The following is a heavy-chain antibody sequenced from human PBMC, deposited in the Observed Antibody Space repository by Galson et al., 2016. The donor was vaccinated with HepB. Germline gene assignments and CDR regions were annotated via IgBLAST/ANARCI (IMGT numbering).Heavy chain of an antibody. J-gene: IGHJ6*02. V-gene: IGHV3-9*01. D-gene: IGHD3-10*01. CDR2: VSWNGGVI. CDR1: GFSLNDHA. CDR3: AKDMGGQVYGSGSSIRYYYAMDV. Sequence: SLRLSCATSGFSLNDHAMHWVRQAPGEGLEWVAGVSWNGGVIGYADSVKGRLTVSRDMARNSLYLQMNSLRPDDTALYFCAKDMGGQVYGSGSSIRYYYAMDVWGQGTTVTVSS.